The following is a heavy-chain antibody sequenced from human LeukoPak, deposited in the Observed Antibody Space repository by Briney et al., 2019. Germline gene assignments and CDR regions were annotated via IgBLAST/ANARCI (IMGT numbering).Heavy chain of an antibody. D-gene: IGHD6-13*01. CDR2: THIYRGNT. CDR1: GYCSTNYG. J-gene: IGHJ5*02. CDR3: ARDVGITVADSFDP. V-gene: IGHV1-18*01. Sequence: GASVKVSCKASGYCSTNYGISWVRQAPGQGLEWMGWTHIYRGNTNYAQKFQGRVTMTTDTSTSTVYMEVRGLRSDDTAMYYCARDVGITVADSFDPWGQGTLVTVSS.